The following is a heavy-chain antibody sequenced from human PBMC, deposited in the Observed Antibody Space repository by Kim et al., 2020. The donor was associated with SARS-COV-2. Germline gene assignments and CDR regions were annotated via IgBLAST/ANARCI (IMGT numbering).Heavy chain of an antibody. D-gene: IGHD3-22*01. CDR2: IWYDGSNK. V-gene: IGHV3-33*01. CDR3: ARDNYYDSSGYDDAFDI. CDR1: GFTFSSYG. J-gene: IGHJ3*02. Sequence: GGSLRLSCAASGFTFSSYGMHWVRQAPGKGLEWVADIWYDGSNKYYADSVKGRFTISRDNSKNTLYLQMNSLRAEDTAVYYCARDNYYDSSGYDDAFDIWGQGTMVTVSS.